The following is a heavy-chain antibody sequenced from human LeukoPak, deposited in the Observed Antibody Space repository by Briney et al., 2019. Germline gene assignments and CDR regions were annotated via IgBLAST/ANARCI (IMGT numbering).Heavy chain of an antibody. J-gene: IGHJ4*02. D-gene: IGHD3-22*01. CDR3: ARDAYYYDSSGLIDY. V-gene: IGHV3-30*04. CDR1: GFTSSSCA. CDR2: ISYDGSNK. Sequence: PGGSLRLSCAASGFTSSSCAMHWVRQAPGKGLEGVAVISYDGSNKYYADSVKGGFTISRDNSKNTLYLQMNSLRAEDTAVYYCARDAYYYDSSGLIDYWGQGTLVTVSS.